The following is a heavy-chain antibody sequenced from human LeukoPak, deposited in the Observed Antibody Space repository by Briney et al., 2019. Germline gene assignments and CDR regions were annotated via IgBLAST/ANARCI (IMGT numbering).Heavy chain of an antibody. J-gene: IGHJ6*03. CDR3: ARGVVEYYYDSSGYYYYYMDV. CDR1: AYTEPRLD. Sequence: GKVSCKPAAYTEPRLDMQWVPQSPRQQLEWMGWINPNSGGTNYAPTFTGRVTMSRDTSISTAYMELSRLRSDDTAVYYCARGVVEYYYDSSGYYYYYMDVWGKGTTVTVSS. V-gene: IGHV1-2*02. D-gene: IGHD3-22*01. CDR2: INPNSGGT.